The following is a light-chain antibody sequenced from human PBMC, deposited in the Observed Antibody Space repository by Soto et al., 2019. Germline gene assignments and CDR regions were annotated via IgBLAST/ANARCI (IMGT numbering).Light chain of an antibody. J-gene: IGLJ2*01. CDR3: SSYAGISNFVV. CDR2: DVT. Sequence: QSALTQPPSASGSPGQSVTISCTGTSGDVGGYYYVSWYQHHPGKAPKLMIYDVTKRPSGVPDRFSGSKSGNTASLTVSGLQAEDEADYYCSSYAGISNFVVFGGGTKLTFL. V-gene: IGLV2-8*01. CDR1: SGDVGGYYY.